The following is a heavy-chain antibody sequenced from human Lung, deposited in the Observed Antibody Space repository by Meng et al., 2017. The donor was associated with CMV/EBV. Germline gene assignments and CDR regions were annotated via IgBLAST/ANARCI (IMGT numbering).Heavy chain of an antibody. Sequence: SVXVSXXASGYTFSGYYIQWVRQAPGQGLEWMGWINPNSGGTNYAQIFQGRVTMTRDMSITTAYMELSRLRSDDTAVYYCARRGLYGDWFDPWGQGTLVTVSS. V-gene: IGHV1-2*02. J-gene: IGHJ5*02. CDR2: INPNSGGT. D-gene: IGHD2-8*01. CDR1: GYTFSGYY. CDR3: ARRGLYGDWFDP.